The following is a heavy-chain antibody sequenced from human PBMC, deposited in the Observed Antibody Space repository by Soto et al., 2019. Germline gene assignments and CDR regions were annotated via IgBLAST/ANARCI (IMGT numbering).Heavy chain of an antibody. CDR3: ARSIVVVTALDY. CDR1: GYTFTTYA. J-gene: IGHJ4*02. Sequence: ASVKVSCKASGYTFTTYAIHWVRQAPGQRLEWMGWINAGNGNTKYSQKFQGRVTITRDTSASTAYMELSSLRSEDTAVYYCARSIVVVTALDYWGQGTLVTVSS. D-gene: IGHD2-21*02. CDR2: INAGNGNT. V-gene: IGHV1-3*01.